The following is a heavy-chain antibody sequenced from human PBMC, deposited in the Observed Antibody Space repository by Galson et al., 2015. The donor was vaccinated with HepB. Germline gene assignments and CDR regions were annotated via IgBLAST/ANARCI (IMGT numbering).Heavy chain of an antibody. CDR3: ARARWEGGGWFFDY. D-gene: IGHD6-19*01. V-gene: IGHV4-34*01. J-gene: IGHJ4*02. Sequence: LSLTCAVYGGSFSGYYWSWIRQPPGKGLEWIGEINHSGSTNYNPSLKSRVTISVDTSKNQFSLKLSSVTAADTAVYYCARARWEGGGWFFDYWGQGTLVTVSS. CDR1: GGSFSGYY. CDR2: INHSGST.